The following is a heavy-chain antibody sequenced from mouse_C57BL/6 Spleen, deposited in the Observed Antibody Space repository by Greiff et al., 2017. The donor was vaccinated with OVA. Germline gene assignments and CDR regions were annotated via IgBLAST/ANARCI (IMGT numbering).Heavy chain of an antibody. CDR3: ASESYSNYVDAY. J-gene: IGHJ3*01. V-gene: IGHV1-82*01. D-gene: IGHD2-5*01. Sequence: QVHVKQSGPELVKPGASVKISCKASGYAFSSSWMNWVKQRPGKGLEWIGRIYPGDGDTNYNGKFKGKATLTADKSSSTAYMQLSSLTSEDSAVYFCASESYSNYVDAYWGQGTLVTVSA. CDR2: IYPGDGDT. CDR1: GYAFSSSW.